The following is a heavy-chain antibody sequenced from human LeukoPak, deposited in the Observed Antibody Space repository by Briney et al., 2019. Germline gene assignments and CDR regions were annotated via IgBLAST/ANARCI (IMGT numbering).Heavy chain of an antibody. Sequence: ASVKVSCKSSGYTFTSYYMHWVRQAPGQGLEWMGLINPNSGGTNYAQKFQGRVTMTRDTSISTAYMELSRLRSDDTAVYYCARSEYGYSGYGVCNYWGQGTLVTVSS. D-gene: IGHD5-12*01. J-gene: IGHJ4*02. V-gene: IGHV1-2*02. CDR2: INPNSGGT. CDR1: GYTFTSYY. CDR3: ARSEYGYSGYGVCNY.